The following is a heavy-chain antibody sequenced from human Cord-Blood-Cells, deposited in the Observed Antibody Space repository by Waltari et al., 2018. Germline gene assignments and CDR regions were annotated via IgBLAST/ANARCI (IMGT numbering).Heavy chain of an antibody. CDR3: ARDRLAMVRGVNRFDP. CDR2: INAGNGNT. Sequence: QVQLVQSGAEVKKPGASVKVSCKASGYTFTSYAMHWVRPAPGQRLEWMGWINAGNGNTKYSQKFQGRVTITRDTSASTAYMELSSLRSEDTAVYYCARDRLAMVRGVNRFDPWGQGTLVTVSS. CDR1: GYTFTSYA. J-gene: IGHJ5*02. D-gene: IGHD3-10*01. V-gene: IGHV1-3*01.